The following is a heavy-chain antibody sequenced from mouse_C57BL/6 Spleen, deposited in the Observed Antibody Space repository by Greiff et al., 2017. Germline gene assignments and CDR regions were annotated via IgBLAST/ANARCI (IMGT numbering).Heavy chain of an antibody. D-gene: IGHD2-2*01. Sequence: VKLVESGPGLVAPSQSLSITCTVSGFSLTSYAISWVRQPPGKGLEWLGVIWTGGGTNYNSALKSRLSISKDNSKSQVFLKMNSLQTDDTARYYCARNGYDGGYYAMDYWGQGTSVTVCS. CDR2: IWTGGGT. V-gene: IGHV2-9-1*01. CDR3: ARNGYDGGYYAMDY. CDR1: GFSLTSYA. J-gene: IGHJ4*01.